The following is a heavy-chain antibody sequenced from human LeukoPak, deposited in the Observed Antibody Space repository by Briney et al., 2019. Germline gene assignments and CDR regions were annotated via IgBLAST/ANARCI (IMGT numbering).Heavy chain of an antibody. D-gene: IGHD6-19*01. CDR2: ISSSSRYI. J-gene: IGHJ1*01. CDR1: GFTFSSYS. Sequence: GGSLRLSCAASGFTFSSYSMNWVRQAPEKGLEWVSCISSSSRYIYYSDSVKGRFTISRDNAKNSLYLQMNSPRAEDTAVYYCARDEYSSGWYLGQGTLVTVPS. CDR3: ARDEYSSGWY. V-gene: IGHV3-21*01.